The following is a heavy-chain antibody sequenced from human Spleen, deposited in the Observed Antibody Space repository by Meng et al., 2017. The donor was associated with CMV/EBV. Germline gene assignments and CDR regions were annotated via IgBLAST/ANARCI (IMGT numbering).Heavy chain of an antibody. D-gene: IGHD4-23*01. Sequence: TVSGDSIRSISYYWGWIRQLPGRGLECIGSIYYTGITYYNPSLESRVTISVDTSKSQFSLSLRSASAADTAVYYCTRTLYDYGGSADYWGQGILVTVSS. CDR3: TRTLYDYGGSADY. J-gene: IGHJ4*02. CDR1: GDSIRSISYY. CDR2: IYYTGIT. V-gene: IGHV4-39*01.